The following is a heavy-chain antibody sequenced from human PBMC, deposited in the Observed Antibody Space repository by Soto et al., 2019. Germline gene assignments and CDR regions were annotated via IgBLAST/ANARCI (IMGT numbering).Heavy chain of an antibody. CDR1: GGSISSSSYY. CDR2: IYYSGST. CDR3: AGLQRYGRVDY. J-gene: IGHJ4*02. V-gene: IGHV4-39*01. Sequence: SETLSLTCTVSGGSISSSSYYWGWIRQPPGKGLEWIGSIYYSGSTYYNPSLKSRVTISLDTSKNQFSLKLSSVTAADTAVYYGAGLQRYGRVDYWGQGTLVTVSS. D-gene: IGHD1-26*01.